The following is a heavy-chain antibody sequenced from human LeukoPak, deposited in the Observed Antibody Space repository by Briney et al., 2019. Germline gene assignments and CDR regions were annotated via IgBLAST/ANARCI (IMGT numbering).Heavy chain of an antibody. J-gene: IGHJ4*02. Sequence: PGGSLRLSCAASGFTFSSYGTHWVRQAPGKGLEWVAVIWYDGSNKYYADSVKGRFTISRDNSKNTLYLQMNSLRAEDTAVYYCARGKYYDFWSGYGTLDYWGQGTLVTVSS. D-gene: IGHD3-3*01. CDR1: GFTFSSYG. CDR2: IWYDGSNK. CDR3: ARGKYYDFWSGYGTLDY. V-gene: IGHV3-33*01.